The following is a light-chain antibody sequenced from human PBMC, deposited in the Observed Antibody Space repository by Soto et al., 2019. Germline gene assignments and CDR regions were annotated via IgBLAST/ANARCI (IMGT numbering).Light chain of an antibody. CDR1: QGIGFN. CDR2: GAS. CDR3: QHYNASPT. V-gene: IGKV3-15*01. Sequence: EIVMTQSPATLSVSPGETATLSCRASQGIGFNLAWYQHKPGQAPRLLVYGASTRAPGLPARFSGSGSGTEFTLSISGLQSEDFAIYYCQHYNASPTFGQGTKVEIK. J-gene: IGKJ1*01.